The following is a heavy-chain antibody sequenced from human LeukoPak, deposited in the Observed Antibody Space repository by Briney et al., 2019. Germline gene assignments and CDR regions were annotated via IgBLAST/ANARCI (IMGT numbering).Heavy chain of an antibody. CDR2: ISWNSGSI. CDR3: AKADYDSSGYYPSPLDY. J-gene: IGHJ4*02. D-gene: IGHD3-22*01. V-gene: IGHV3-9*01. CDR1: GFTFDDYA. Sequence: PGGSLRLSCAASGFTFDDYAMHWVRQAPGKGLEWVSGISWNSGSIGYADSVKGRFTISRDNAKNSLYLQMNSLRAEDTALNYCAKADYDSSGYYPSPLDYWGQGTLVTVSS.